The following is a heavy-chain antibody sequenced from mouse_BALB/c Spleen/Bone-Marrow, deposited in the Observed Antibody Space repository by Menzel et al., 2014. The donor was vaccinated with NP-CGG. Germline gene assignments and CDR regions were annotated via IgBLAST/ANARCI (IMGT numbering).Heavy chain of an antibody. CDR1: GFTFTDYY. J-gene: IGHJ2*02. Sequence: EVMLVESGGGLVQPGGSLRLSCATSGFTFTDYYMNWVRQPPGKALEWLGFIRNKANGYTTEYSASVKGRFTISRDNSQNTLYLKVNTLRAEDSASYYCARDKARVLLDLWGRGTSLAVPS. V-gene: IGHV7-3*02. CDR2: IRNKANGYTT. CDR3: ARDKARVLLDL.